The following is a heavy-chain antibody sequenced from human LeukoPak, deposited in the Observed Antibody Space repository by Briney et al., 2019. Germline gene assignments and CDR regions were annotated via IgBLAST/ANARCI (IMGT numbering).Heavy chain of an antibody. CDR3: ARGYDTSGYYHDY. CDR1: GFTFSSQG. V-gene: IGHV3-33*01. CDR2: IWYDGGNK. J-gene: IGHJ4*02. Sequence: GGSLRLSCAASGFTFSSQGMHWVRQAPGKGLEWVALIWYDGGNKYYADSVKGRFTIPRDNSKNTLYLQMNSLRAEDTAVYYCARGYDTSGYYHDYWGQGTLVTVSS. D-gene: IGHD3-22*01.